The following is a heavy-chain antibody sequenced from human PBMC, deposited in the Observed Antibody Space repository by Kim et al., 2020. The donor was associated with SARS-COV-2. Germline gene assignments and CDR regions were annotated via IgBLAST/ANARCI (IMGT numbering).Heavy chain of an antibody. D-gene: IGHD6-19*01. J-gene: IGHJ6*02. CDR1: GFTVSSNY. CDR3: ARDSPYSSGWYYYYGMDV. Sequence: GGSLRLSCAASGFTVSSNYMSWVRQAPGKGLEWVSVIYSGGSTYYADSVKGRFTISRDNSKNTLYLQMNSLRAEDTAVYYCARDSPYSSGWYYYYGMDVWGQGTTVTVSS. CDR2: IYSGGST. V-gene: IGHV3-66*02.